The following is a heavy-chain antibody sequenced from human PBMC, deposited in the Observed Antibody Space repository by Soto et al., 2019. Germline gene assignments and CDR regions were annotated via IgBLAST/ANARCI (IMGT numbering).Heavy chain of an antibody. CDR2: VNQDGSET. Sequence: EVQLVQSGGGLVQPGGSLRLSCAASGFTFSNYLMTWVRQAPGKGLEWVAPVNQDGSETYYVDSVKGRFTMSRDDARRTLYLQMDGLGEEDTAVDYGARGRGSSGGHGTAVTDSS. J-gene: IGHJ6*02. CDR1: GFTFSNYL. CDR3: ARGRGSS. V-gene: IGHV3-7*01. D-gene: IGHD3-10*01.